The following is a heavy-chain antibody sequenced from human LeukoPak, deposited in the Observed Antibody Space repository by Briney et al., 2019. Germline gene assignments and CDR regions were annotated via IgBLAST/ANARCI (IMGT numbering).Heavy chain of an antibody. J-gene: IGHJ4*02. Sequence: ASVRVSCKASGYTFTSYGISWVRQAPGQGLEWMGWISAYNGNTNYAQKLQGRVTMTTDTSTSTAYMELRSLRSDDTAVYYCARDRPWFGELLLDYWGQGTLVTVSS. CDR2: ISAYNGNT. V-gene: IGHV1-18*01. CDR1: GYTFTSYG. CDR3: ARDRPWFGELLLDY. D-gene: IGHD3-10*01.